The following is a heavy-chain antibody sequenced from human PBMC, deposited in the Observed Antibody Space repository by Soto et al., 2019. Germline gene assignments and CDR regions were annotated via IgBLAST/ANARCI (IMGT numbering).Heavy chain of an antibody. Sequence: QVQLVQSGAEVKKPGSSVKVSCKASGDTFRNHGFNWVRQAPGQGLEWMGGIIPISYTTNYAQKFQGRVTIIADTSTSTAYMEMSGLRSEDTAVYYCARGGSSWSYPFDSWGQGTLVTVSS. V-gene: IGHV1-69*14. J-gene: IGHJ4*02. CDR3: ARGGSSWSYPFDS. CDR1: GDTFRNHG. CDR2: IIPISYTT. D-gene: IGHD1-26*01.